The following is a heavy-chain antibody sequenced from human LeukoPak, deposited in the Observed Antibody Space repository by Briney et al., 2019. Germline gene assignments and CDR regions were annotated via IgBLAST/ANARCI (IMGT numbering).Heavy chain of an antibody. D-gene: IGHD2-2*01. Sequence: GRSLRLSCAASGFSFSSYGMHWVRQAPGKGLEWVAVIWYDGSNKYYVDSVKGRFSISRDNSKNKLYLQMNSLRAEDTAVYYCVRSARDCSSTSCRLDPWGQGTLVTVSS. CDR1: GFSFSSYG. CDR3: VRSARDCSSTSCRLDP. CDR2: IWYDGSNK. V-gene: IGHV3-33*01. J-gene: IGHJ5*02.